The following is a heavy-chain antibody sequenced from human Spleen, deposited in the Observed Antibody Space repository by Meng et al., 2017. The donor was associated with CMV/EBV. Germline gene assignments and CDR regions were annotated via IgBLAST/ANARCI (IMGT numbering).Heavy chain of an antibody. CDR3: GRDLGPISGSDRGLDY. J-gene: IGHJ4*02. CDR2: INPSGGST. D-gene: IGHD5-12*01. CDR1: GYTFTSYY. V-gene: IGHV1-46*03. Sequence: SGYTFTSYYMHWVRQAPGQGLEWMGVINPSGGSTSYAQKFQGRVTMTRDTSTSTVYMELSSLRSEDTAVYYCGRDLGPISGSDRGLDYWGQGTLVTVSS.